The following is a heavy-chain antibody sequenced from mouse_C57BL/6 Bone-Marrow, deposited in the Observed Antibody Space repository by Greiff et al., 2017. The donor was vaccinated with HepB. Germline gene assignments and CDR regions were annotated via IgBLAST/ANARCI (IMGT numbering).Heavy chain of an antibody. V-gene: IGHV1-58*01. CDR1: GYTFTSYG. J-gene: IGHJ2*01. Sequence: EVQLVESGAELVRPGSSVKMSCKTSGYTFTSYGINWVKQRPGQGLEWIGYIYIGNGYTEYNEKFKGKATLTSDTSSSTAYMQLSSLTSEDSAIYFCARDYYGSSPNWADYWGQGTTLTVSS. CDR3: ARDYYGSSPNWADY. D-gene: IGHD1-1*01. CDR2: IYIGNGYT.